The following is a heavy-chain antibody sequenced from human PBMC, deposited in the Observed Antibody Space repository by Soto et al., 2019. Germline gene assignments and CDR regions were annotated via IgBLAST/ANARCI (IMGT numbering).Heavy chain of an antibody. CDR2: INAGNGNT. Sequence: ASVKVSCKASGYTFTSYAMHWVRQAPGQRLEWMGWINAGNGNTKYSQKFQGRVTITRDTSASTAYMELSSLRSEDTAVYYCARGGKRERYSSGWYPFDYWGQGTLVTVSS. J-gene: IGHJ4*02. V-gene: IGHV1-3*01. D-gene: IGHD6-19*01. CDR3: ARGGKRERYSSGWYPFDY. CDR1: GYTFTSYA.